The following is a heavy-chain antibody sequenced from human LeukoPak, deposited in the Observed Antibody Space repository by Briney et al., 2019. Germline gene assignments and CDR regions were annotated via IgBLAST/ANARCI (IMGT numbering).Heavy chain of an antibody. CDR1: GFTFSNYA. Sequence: PGGSLRPSCAASGFTFSNYAMSWVRQAPGKGLEWVSAISGSGGSTYYADSVKGRFTISRDNSKNTLYLQMNSLRAEDTAVYYCAKGSRSSSWTFDPWGQGTLVTVSS. V-gene: IGHV3-23*01. D-gene: IGHD6-13*01. CDR3: AKGSRSSSWTFDP. J-gene: IGHJ5*02. CDR2: ISGSGGST.